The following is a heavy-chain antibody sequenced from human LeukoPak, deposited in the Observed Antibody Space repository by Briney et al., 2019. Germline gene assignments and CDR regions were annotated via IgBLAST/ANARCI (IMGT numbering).Heavy chain of an antibody. Sequence: SETLSLTCTVSGYSISSGYYWAWISQPPGKGLEWIGSIHYTVYTYYNPSLKSRVTISVDTSKNQFSLKLTSVTAADTAVYYCARLYLPATRFDYWGQGTLVTVSS. CDR2: IHYTVYT. CDR3: ARLYLPATRFDY. J-gene: IGHJ4*02. V-gene: IGHV4-38-2*02. D-gene: IGHD5-24*01. CDR1: GYSISSGYY.